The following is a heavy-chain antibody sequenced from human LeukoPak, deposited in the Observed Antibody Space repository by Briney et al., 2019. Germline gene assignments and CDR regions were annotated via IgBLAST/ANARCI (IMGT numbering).Heavy chain of an antibody. CDR2: ISGSGSST. J-gene: IGHJ4*02. D-gene: IGHD5-18*01. Sequence: PGGSLKLSCAASGFTFSSAAMTWVRQAPGKGLEWVSVISGSGSSTYYADSVKGRFTISRDNSKNTMYLQMNSLRAEDTAVYYCAKGRGYSYGNGYFDYWGQGTLVTVSS. CDR1: GFTFSSAA. CDR3: AKGRGYSYGNGYFDY. V-gene: IGHV3-23*01.